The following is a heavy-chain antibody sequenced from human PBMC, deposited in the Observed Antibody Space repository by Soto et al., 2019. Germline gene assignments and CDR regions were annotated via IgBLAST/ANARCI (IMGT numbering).Heavy chain of an antibody. Sequence: GGSLRLSCAASGFTFSSYGMHWVRQAPGKGLEWVAVISYDGSNKYYADSVKGRFTISRDNSKNTLYLQMNSLRAEDTAVYYCAKGADTAMIYFDYWGQGNLVTVS. V-gene: IGHV3-30*18. CDR3: AKGADTAMIYFDY. J-gene: IGHJ4*02. D-gene: IGHD5-18*01. CDR1: GFTFSSYG. CDR2: ISYDGSNK.